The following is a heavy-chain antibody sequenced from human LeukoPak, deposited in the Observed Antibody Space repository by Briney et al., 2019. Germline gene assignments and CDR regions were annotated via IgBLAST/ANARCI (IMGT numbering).Heavy chain of an antibody. D-gene: IGHD3-10*01. V-gene: IGHV4-4*02. Sequence: SETLSLTRAVSGGSISSSNWWSWVRQPPGKGLEWIGEIYHSGSTNYNPSLKSRVTISVDKSKSQFSLKLSSVTAEDTAVYYCARGWGDKAWFDPWGQGTLVTVSS. CDR2: IYHSGST. CDR1: GGSISSSNW. CDR3: ARGWGDKAWFDP. J-gene: IGHJ5*02.